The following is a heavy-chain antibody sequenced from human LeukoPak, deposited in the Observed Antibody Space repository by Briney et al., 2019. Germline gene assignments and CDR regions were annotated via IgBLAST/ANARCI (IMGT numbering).Heavy chain of an antibody. D-gene: IGHD3-22*01. CDR3: ARPSYDSSGRIRGYFDY. J-gene: IGHJ4*02. CDR1: SYTFTSYG. V-gene: IGHV1-69*05. CDR2: IIPIFGTA. Sequence: SVKVSCKASSYTFTSYGISWVRQAPGQGLEWMGGIIPIFGTANYAQKFQGRVTITTDESTSTAYMELSSLRSEDTAVYYCARPSYDSSGRIRGYFDYWGQGTLVTVSS.